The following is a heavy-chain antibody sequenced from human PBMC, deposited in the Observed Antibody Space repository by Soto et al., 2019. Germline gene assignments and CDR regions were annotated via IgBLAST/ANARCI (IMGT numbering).Heavy chain of an antibody. V-gene: IGHV4-4*02. CDR2: IYHSGST. CDR3: ARDNYGSGSYYSYNWFDP. Sequence: KTSETLSLTCAVSGGSISGSNWWSWVRQPPGKGLEWIGEIYHSGSTNYNPSLKSRVTISVDKSKNQFSLKLSSVTAADTAVYYCARDNYGSGSYYSYNWFDPWGQGTLVTVSS. J-gene: IGHJ5*02. D-gene: IGHD3-10*01. CDR1: GGSISGSNW.